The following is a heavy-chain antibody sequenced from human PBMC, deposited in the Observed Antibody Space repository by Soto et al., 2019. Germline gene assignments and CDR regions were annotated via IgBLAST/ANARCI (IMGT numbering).Heavy chain of an antibody. J-gene: IGHJ6*03. CDR2: IHHSGST. Sequence: QVQLQESGPGLVKPSETLSLTCAISGGSISISNWWSWVRQPPGKGLEWIGQIHHSGSTNYRPSLTRRVTISVDKSKNQFSLKMNSVTAANTAVYYCARGGYYFYMDVWGKGTTVTVSS. CDR3: ARGGYYFYMDV. CDR1: GGSISISNW. D-gene: IGHD1-26*01. V-gene: IGHV4-4*02.